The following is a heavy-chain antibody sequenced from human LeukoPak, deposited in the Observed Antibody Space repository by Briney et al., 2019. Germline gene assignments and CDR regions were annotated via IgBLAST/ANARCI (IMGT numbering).Heavy chain of an antibody. CDR3: ARHGYYDFWSGQNWFDP. Sequence: GESLKISCKASGYSFSSFWIAWVSQMPGKGLEWMGIIYPGDSVTRYSPSFQGQVTISADKSITTAYLQWSSLKASDTAIYYCARHGYYDFWSGQNWFDPWGQGTLVTVSS. J-gene: IGHJ5*02. CDR2: IYPGDSVT. V-gene: IGHV5-51*01. CDR1: GYSFSSFW. D-gene: IGHD3-3*01.